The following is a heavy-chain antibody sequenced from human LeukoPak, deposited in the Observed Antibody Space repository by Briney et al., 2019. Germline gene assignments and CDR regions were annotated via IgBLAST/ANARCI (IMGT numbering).Heavy chain of an antibody. Sequence: SETLSLTCTVSVGSISSSSYYWGWIRQPPGKGLEWIGSIYYSGSTYYDPSLKSRVTISVDTSKNQCSLKLSSVTAADTAVYYCASVGFLGRVDYWGQGSLVTVS. J-gene: IGHJ4*02. CDR1: VGSISSSSYY. D-gene: IGHD3-3*01. CDR2: IYYSGST. V-gene: IGHV4-39*07. CDR3: ASVGFLGRVDY.